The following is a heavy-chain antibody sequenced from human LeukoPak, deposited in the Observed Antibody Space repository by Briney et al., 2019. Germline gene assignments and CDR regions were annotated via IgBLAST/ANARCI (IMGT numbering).Heavy chain of an antibody. CDR3: ARDNQAPGSGYRYYYYYYMDV. CDR1: GYTFTSYG. Sequence: ASVKVSCKASGYTFTSYGISWVRQAPGQGLEWMGWISAYNGNTNYAQKLQSRVTMTTDTSTSTAYMELRSLRSDDTAVYYCARDNQAPGSGYRYYYYYYMDVWGKGTTVTVSS. D-gene: IGHD3-3*01. V-gene: IGHV1-18*01. CDR2: ISAYNGNT. J-gene: IGHJ6*03.